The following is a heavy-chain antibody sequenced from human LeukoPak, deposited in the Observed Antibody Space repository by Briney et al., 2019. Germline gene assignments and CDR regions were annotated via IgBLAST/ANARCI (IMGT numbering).Heavy chain of an antibody. CDR1: GYSFTSYW. CDR3: ARSYYYDSSGYYYYYYGMDV. V-gene: IGHV5-51*01. D-gene: IGHD3-22*01. J-gene: IGHJ6*02. Sequence: KNGESLKISCKGSGYSFTSYWIGWVRQMPGKGLEWMGIIYPGDSDTRYSPSFQGQVTISADKSISTAYLQWSSLKASDTAMYYCARSYYYDSSGYYYYYYGMDVWGQGTTVTVSS. CDR2: IYPGDSDT.